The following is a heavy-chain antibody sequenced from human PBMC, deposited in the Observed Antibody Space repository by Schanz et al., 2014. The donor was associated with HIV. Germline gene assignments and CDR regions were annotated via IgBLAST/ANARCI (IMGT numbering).Heavy chain of an antibody. CDR3: AKDRNQYDSRYIGKGNYYYYYGMDV. CDR1: GFSFRTFG. CDR2: IYYDGTNK. Sequence: QVQLVESGGGVVQPGRSLRLSCVASGFSFRTFGMHWVRQAPGKGLEWVALIYYDGTNKYYTDSVKGRITISRDNSKNTVYLQAKSLRPEDTAVYYCAKDRNQYDSRYIGKGNYYYYYGMDVWGQGTTVTVSS. V-gene: IGHV3-33*06. J-gene: IGHJ6*02. D-gene: IGHD3-22*01.